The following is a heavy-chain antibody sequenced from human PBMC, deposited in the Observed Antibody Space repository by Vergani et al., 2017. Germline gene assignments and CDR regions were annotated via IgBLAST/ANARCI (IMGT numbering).Heavy chain of an antibody. D-gene: IGHD3-3*01. CDR1: GFTFSSYA. CDR3: AKSLPLSYYDFWSGYYFDY. J-gene: IGHJ4*02. CDR2: ISGSGGST. Sequence: VQLVESGGGVVQPGRSLRLSCAASGFTFSSYAMSWVRQAPGKGLEWVSAISGSGGSTYYADSVKGRFTISRDNSKNTLYLQMNSLRAEDTAVYYCAKSLPLSYYDFWSGYYFDYWGQGTLVTVSS. V-gene: IGHV3-23*04.